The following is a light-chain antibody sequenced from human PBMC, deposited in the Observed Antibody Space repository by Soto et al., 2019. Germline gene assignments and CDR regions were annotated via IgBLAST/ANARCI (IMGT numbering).Light chain of an antibody. CDR1: QSISKW. CDR2: DAS. Sequence: DIQMTQSPSTLSASVGDRFTITCRASQSISKWLAWHQQKPGKAPNLLIYDASTLNTGVPSRFRGSGSGTEFTLTISSLQPDDFATYYCQQYESYSAWTFGEGTKVDIK. V-gene: IGKV1-5*01. CDR3: QQYESYSAWT. J-gene: IGKJ1*01.